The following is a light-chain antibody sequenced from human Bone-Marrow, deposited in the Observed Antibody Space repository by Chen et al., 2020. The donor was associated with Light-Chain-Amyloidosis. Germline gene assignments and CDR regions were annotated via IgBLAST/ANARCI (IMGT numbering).Light chain of an antibody. J-gene: IGLJ3*02. V-gene: IGLV1-51*02. Sequence: QSVLTQPPSVSAPPGQKVTISCSGSNSNIGINDVSWYQQLPGTSPKLLIYENNQRPSEIPDLFSGSKSGTSATLGVAGLQTGDEADYYCATWDSSLTVWMFGGGTKLTVL. CDR1: NSNIGIND. CDR3: ATWDSSLTVWM. CDR2: ENN.